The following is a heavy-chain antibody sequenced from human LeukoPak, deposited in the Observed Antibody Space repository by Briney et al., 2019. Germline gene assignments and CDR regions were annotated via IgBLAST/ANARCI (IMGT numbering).Heavy chain of an antibody. D-gene: IGHD3-22*01. V-gene: IGHV1-8*01. CDR2: MNPNSGNT. Sequence: GASVKVSCKASGYTFTSYDTNWVRQATGQGLEWMGWMNPNSGNTGYAQKFQGRVTMTRNTSISTAYMELSSLRSEDTAVYYCARGGGYYKYYYYYYMDVWGKGTTVTVSS. CDR3: ARGGGYYKYYYYYYMDV. J-gene: IGHJ6*03. CDR1: GYTFTSYD.